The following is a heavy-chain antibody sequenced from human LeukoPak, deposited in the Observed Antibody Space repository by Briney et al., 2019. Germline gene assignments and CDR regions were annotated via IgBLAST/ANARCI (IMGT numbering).Heavy chain of an antibody. J-gene: IGHJ3*02. CDR3: ARVRGGNRGDAFDI. V-gene: IGHV3-30*04. CDR1: GFTFSTYA. CDR2: ISYDGSNK. D-gene: IGHD4-23*01. Sequence: GGSLRLSCAASGFTFSTYAMHWVRQAPGKGLEWVAVISYDGSNKYYADSVKGRFTSSRDNSKNTLYVQMKSLGAEDTALYYCARVRGGNRGDAFDIWGQGTMVTVSS.